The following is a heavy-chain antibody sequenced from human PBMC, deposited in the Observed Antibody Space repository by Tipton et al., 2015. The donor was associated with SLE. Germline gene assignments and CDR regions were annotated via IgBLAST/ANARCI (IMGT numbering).Heavy chain of an antibody. CDR1: GFTVRSNY. J-gene: IGHJ4*02. D-gene: IGHD2-2*01. CDR2: ISGSGGST. CDR3: AREEYQLLGGTIDY. Sequence: SLRLSCAVSGFTVRSNYMSWVRQAPGKGLEWVSAISGSGGSTYYADSVKGRFTISRDNSKNTLYLQMNSLRAEDTAVYYCAREEYQLLGGTIDYWGQGTLVTVSS. V-gene: IGHV3-23*01.